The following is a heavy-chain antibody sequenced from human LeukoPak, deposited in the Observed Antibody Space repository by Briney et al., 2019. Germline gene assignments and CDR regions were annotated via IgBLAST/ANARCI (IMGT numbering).Heavy chain of an antibody. V-gene: IGHV3-21*01. D-gene: IGHD1-1*01. J-gene: IGHJ6*03. Sequence: GGSLRLSCAASGFPFSNYSMNWVRQTPGKGLEWVSSITSRSSYMLYAHSVKGRFTISRDNAKNSLYLQMNSLRVEDTAVYYCARAGLRSGNYYYYMDVWGKGTTVTVSS. CDR2: ITSRSSYM. CDR3: ARAGLRSGNYYYYMDV. CDR1: GFPFSNYS.